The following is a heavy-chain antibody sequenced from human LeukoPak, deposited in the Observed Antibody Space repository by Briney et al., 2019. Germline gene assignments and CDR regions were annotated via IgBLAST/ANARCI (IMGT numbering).Heavy chain of an antibody. CDR2: ISGSGGTP. Sequence: GGSLRLSCAASGLTFSSYAMSWVRQAPGKGLEWVSTISGSGGTPYYADSVRGRFTISRDNSKNTLYLQMNSLRAEDTAVYYCAKVGYCSNTNCYARQFDPWGQGTLVTVSS. CDR3: AKVGYCSNTNCYARQFDP. J-gene: IGHJ5*02. V-gene: IGHV3-23*01. D-gene: IGHD2-2*01. CDR1: GLTFSSYA.